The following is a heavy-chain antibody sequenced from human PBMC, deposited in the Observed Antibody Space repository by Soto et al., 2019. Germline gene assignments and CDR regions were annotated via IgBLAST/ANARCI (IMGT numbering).Heavy chain of an antibody. CDR1: GYSISSGYY. CDR3: AKDLGSGSYYRLRY. Sequence: SETLSLTCTVSGYSISSGYYWSWIRQTPGKGLEWIGSISHSGTSFYNPSLRSRVTISMDTSNNHFSLKLNSLTATDTAVYYCAKDLGSGSYYRLRYWGQGTLVTVSS. D-gene: IGHD3-10*01. V-gene: IGHV4-38-2*02. J-gene: IGHJ4*02. CDR2: ISHSGTS.